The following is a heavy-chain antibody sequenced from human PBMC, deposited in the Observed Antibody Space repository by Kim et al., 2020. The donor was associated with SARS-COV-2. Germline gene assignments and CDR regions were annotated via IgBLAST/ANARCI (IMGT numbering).Heavy chain of an antibody. Sequence: QKFQGRVTISRDTSASTGYLELSSLGSEDTAVYYCAGSFVVVVAATVDYWGQGTLVTVSS. J-gene: IGHJ4*02. V-gene: IGHV1-3*01. D-gene: IGHD2-15*01. CDR3: AGSFVVVVAATVDY.